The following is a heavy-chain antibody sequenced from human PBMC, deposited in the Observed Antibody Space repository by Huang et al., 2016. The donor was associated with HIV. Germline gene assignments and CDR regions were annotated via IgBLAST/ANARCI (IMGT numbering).Heavy chain of an antibody. V-gene: IGHV1-69*01. Sequence: QVQLVQSGAEVKKPGSSVKVSCKASGGTFSTYAISWVRQAPGQGLEWMGGILPILVTANYAQKFQGTVTITADEFTSTAYIELSSLRAEDTALYYCARGRTRSSLYDSYYGLDVWGQGTTVTVSS. CDR3: ARGRTRSSLYDSYYGLDV. J-gene: IGHJ6*02. CDR1: GGTFSTYA. D-gene: IGHD6-6*01. CDR2: ILPILVTA.